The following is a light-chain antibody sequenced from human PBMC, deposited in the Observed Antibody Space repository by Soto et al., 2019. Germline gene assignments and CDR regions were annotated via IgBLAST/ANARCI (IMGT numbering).Light chain of an antibody. J-gene: IGKJ4*01. CDR2: GAS. Sequence: EIVLTQSPGTLSSSPGERVTLSCRASQSVTSNYLAWYQQKPGQSPRLLIFGASIRDTGLPDRFSGGGSGTDFTLSISRLEPEDSAVYYCQQYGNSITFGGGTKVDIK. CDR1: QSVTSNY. CDR3: QQYGNSIT. V-gene: IGKV3-20*01.